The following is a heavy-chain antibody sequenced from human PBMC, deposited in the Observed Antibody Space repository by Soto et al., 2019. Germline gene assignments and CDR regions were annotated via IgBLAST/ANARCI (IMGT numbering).Heavy chain of an antibody. CDR1: GGSISSAVYS. Sequence: TPSLTSAFSGGSISSAVYSCRWIRQRVGKSLEWIEYIYHSGSTYYNPALKSRVTISVDRSKNQCSRKLSSVTVADTAVYYCAAGGGLQQYYWGQGSLVT. D-gene: IGHD1-1*01. J-gene: IGHJ1*01. CDR2: IYHSGST. V-gene: IGHV4-30-2*01. CDR3: AAGGGLQQYY.